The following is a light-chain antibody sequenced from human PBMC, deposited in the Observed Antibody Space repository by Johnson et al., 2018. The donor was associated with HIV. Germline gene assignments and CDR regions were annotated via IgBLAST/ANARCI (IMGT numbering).Light chain of an antibody. CDR1: SSNIGNNY. CDR3: ATWDSRLSAGHV. J-gene: IGLJ1*01. CDR2: ESN. Sequence: QSVLTQPPSVSAAPGQKVTISCSGSSSNIGNNYVSWYQQLPGTAPKLLIYESNKRPSGIPDRFSGSKSGTSATLGITGLQTGDEADYYCATWDSRLSAGHVFGTGTKVTVL. V-gene: IGLV1-51*02.